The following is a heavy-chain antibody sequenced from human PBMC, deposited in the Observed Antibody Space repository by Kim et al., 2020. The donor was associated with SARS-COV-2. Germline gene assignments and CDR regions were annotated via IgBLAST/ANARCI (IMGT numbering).Heavy chain of an antibody. Sequence: ASVKVSCKASGYTFTSYAMNWVRQAPGQGLEWMGWINTNTGNPTYAQGFTGRFVFSLDTSVSTAYLQISSLKAEDTAVYYCARVSLVTMVRGVILSDGEHWGQGTLVTVSS. CDR3: ARVSLVTMVRGVILSDGEH. V-gene: IGHV7-4-1*02. CDR1: GYTFTSYA. CDR2: INTNTGNP. J-gene: IGHJ1*01. D-gene: IGHD3-10*01.